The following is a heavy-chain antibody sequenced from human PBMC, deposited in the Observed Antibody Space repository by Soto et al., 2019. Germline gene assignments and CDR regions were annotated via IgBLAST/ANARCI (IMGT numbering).Heavy chain of an antibody. CDR3: ARMIGDHVLRFDS. CDR2: IFYSGST. CDR1: GGSISSYY. J-gene: IGHJ5*01. Sequence: QVQLQESGPGLVKPSETLSLTCTVSGGSISSYYWSWIRQPPGKGLEWIGFIFYSGSTSYNPPLKSRVTISIATSEYQCSLKLNSVTAADTAVYYCARMIGDHVLRFDSWGQGTLVAVSS. V-gene: IGHV4-59*01. D-gene: IGHD3-10*02.